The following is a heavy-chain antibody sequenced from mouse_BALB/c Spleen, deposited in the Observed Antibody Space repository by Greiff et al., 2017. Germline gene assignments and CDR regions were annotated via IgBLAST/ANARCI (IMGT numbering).Heavy chain of an antibody. CDR2: INPYNGDT. CDR1: GYSFTGYF. V-gene: IGHV1-37*01. CDR3: GRGAEGNYPLSDY. Sequence: EVQLVESGPELVKPGASVKISCKASGYSFTGYFMNWVKQSHGKSLEWIGRINPYNGDTFYNQKFKGKATLTVDKSSRTAHMELLSLTSEDSAVYFCGRGAEGNYPLSDYAGHGTTLTVSS. D-gene: IGHD2-1*01. J-gene: IGHJ2*01.